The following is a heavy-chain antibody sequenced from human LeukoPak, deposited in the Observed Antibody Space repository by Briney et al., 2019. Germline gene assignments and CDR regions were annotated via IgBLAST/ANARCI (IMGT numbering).Heavy chain of an antibody. J-gene: IGHJ6*02. Sequence: ASVKVSCKASGYTFTGYYMHWVRQAPGQGLEWMGWINPNSGGTNYAQKFQGWVTMTWDTSISTAYMELSRLRSDDTAVYYCARDIRFLASSPAPYGMDVWGQGTTVTVSS. CDR1: GYTFTGYY. CDR2: INPNSGGT. CDR3: ARDIRFLASSPAPYGMDV. V-gene: IGHV1-2*04. D-gene: IGHD3-3*01.